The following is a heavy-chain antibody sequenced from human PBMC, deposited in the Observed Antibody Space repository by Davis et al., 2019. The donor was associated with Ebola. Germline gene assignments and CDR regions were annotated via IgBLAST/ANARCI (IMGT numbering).Heavy chain of an antibody. J-gene: IGHJ3*02. CDR3: TKEDI. Sequence: GESLKISCAASGFIVSTSYMNWVRQAPGKGLEWVSSISSSSSYIYYADSVKGRFTISRDNAKNSLYLQMNSLRAEDTAVYYCTKEDIWGQGTMVTVSS. CDR1: GFIVSTSY. CDR2: ISSSSSYI. V-gene: IGHV3-21*01.